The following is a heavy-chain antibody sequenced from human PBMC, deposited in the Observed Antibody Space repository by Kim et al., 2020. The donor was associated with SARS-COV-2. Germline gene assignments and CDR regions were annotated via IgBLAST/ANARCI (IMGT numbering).Heavy chain of an antibody. CDR2: ST. V-gene: IGHV3-23*01. CDR3: AKAGGGFDY. J-gene: IGHJ4*02. Sequence: STYYANSVKGRFTISRNNSKNTLYLQMNSLRAEDTAVYYCAKAGGGFDYWGQGTLVTVSS. D-gene: IGHD2-15*01.